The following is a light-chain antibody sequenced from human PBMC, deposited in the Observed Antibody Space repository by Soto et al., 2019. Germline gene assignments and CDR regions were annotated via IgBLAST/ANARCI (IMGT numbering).Light chain of an antibody. V-gene: IGLV1-44*01. J-gene: IGLJ1*01. CDR2: GND. Sequence: QSVLTQPPSASGTPGQRVTISCSGSSSNIGGNTVNWYQQLPGTAPKLLIYGNDQRPSGVPDRFSGSKSGPSASLAISGLQSEDEADYYCAAWDDRLNAFVFGTGTKVTVL. CDR1: SSNIGGNT. CDR3: AAWDDRLNAFV.